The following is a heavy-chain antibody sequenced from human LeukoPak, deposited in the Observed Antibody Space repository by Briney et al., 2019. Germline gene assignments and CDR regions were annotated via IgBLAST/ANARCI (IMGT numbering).Heavy chain of an antibody. CDR2: IRYDGSNK. CDR3: AKASQSPPRYYMDV. V-gene: IGHV3-30*02. CDR1: GFTFSTYD. D-gene: IGHD2-15*01. J-gene: IGHJ6*03. Sequence: GGSLRLSCAASGFTFSTYDMHWVRQAPGKGLEWVAFIRYDGSNKYYADSVKGRFTISRDDSKNTLYLQMNSLRNEDTSVYYCAKASQSPPRYYMDVWGKGATVTISS.